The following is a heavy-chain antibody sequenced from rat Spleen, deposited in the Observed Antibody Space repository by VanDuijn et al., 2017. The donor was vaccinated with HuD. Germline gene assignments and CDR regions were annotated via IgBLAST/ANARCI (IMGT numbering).Heavy chain of an antibody. D-gene: IGHD1-1*01. V-gene: IGHV5-29*01. J-gene: IGHJ3*01. Sequence: EVQLVESDGGLVQPGRSLKLSCAASGFTLSDHFMAWVRQAPTKGLEWVATINYDGGTPYYRDSVKGRFTISSDNAKNTLYLQMYSLGSEDTATYYCVRPAGTVVPNWFVYWGQGTLVTVSS. CDR3: VRPAGTVVPNWFVY. CDR2: INYDGGTP. CDR1: GFTLSDHF.